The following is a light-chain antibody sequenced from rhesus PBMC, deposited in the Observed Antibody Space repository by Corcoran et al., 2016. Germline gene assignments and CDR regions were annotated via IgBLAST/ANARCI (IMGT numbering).Light chain of an antibody. CDR1: QSVSSR. Sequence: EIVLTQSPATLSLSPGERATLSCRASQSVSSRLAWYQQKPGQAPRLLLYGASNRVTGIPDRVSGSGSRTVFTLTSSRLEPEDVAVYFCQQATNWSWTFGQGTKVEI. CDR2: GAS. J-gene: IGKJ1*01. V-gene: IGKV3-17*02. CDR3: QQATNWSWT.